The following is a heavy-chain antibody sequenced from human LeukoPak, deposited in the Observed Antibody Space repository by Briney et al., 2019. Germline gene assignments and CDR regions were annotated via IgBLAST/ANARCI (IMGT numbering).Heavy chain of an antibody. CDR3: ARQSGVVGAPDY. CDR2: IYPDDSDT. D-gene: IGHD1-26*01. J-gene: IGHJ4*02. Sequence: GESLKISCKGTGYSLTTYWISWVRQMPGKGLEWMGIIYPDDSDTRYNPSFQSQVTISADKSTNTAYLQWSSLKASDTAMYYCARQSGVVGAPDYWGQGTLVTVSS. V-gene: IGHV5-51*01. CDR1: GYSLTTYW.